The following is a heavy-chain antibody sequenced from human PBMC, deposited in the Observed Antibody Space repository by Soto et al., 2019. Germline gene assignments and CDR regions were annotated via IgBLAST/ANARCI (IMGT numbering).Heavy chain of an antibody. Sequence: ASETLSLTCTVSGGSISSYYWSWIRQPPGKGLEWIGYIYYSGSTNYNPSLKSRVTISVDTSKNQFSLKLSSVTAADTAVYYCARGHYFGSGSTDWGHGTLVTVSS. CDR3: ARGHYFGSGSTD. D-gene: IGHD3-10*01. CDR1: GGSISSYY. CDR2: IYYSGST. V-gene: IGHV4-59*01. J-gene: IGHJ4*01.